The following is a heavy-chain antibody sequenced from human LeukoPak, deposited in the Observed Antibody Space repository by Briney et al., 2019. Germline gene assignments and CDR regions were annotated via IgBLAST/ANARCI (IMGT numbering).Heavy chain of an antibody. CDR3: ARGYYGDYFQH. Sequence: SETLSLTCTVSGGSISSSSYYWGWIRQPPGKGLEWIGSIYYSGSTYYNPSLKSRVTISVDTSKNQFSLRLSSVTAADTAVYYCARGYYGDYFQHWGQGTLVTVSS. CDR2: IYYSGST. J-gene: IGHJ1*01. V-gene: IGHV4-39*07. CDR1: GGSISSSSYY. D-gene: IGHD2/OR15-2a*01.